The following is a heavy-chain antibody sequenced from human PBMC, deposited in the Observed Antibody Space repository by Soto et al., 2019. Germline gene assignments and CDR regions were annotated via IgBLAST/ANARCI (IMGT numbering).Heavy chain of an antibody. V-gene: IGHV4-34*01. D-gene: IGHD1-1*01. CDR1: GGSFSGYY. Sequence: SETLSLTCAVYGGSFSGYYWSWIRQPPGQGLEWIAEINHSGSTNYNPSLKSRATISVDTSKNQFSLKVTSVTAADTAVYYCARAETGNQALLRYWGQGTLVTVSS. J-gene: IGHJ4*02. CDR2: INHSGST. CDR3: ARAETGNQALLRY.